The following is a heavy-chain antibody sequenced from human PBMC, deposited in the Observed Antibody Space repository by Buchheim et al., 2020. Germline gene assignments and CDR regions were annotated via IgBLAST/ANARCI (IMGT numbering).Heavy chain of an antibody. CDR2: IKSALSGGTT. CDR1: GFSFTYSW. V-gene: IGHV3-15*01. D-gene: IGHD3-3*01. CDR3: VADLSERSAYPFDC. J-gene: IGHJ4*02. Sequence: EVQLVESGGGLVKPGGSLRLSCATSGFSFTYSWMSWVRQAPGKGLEWIGRIKSALSGGTTEHAAPVKGRFTVSRDDSKNTVYLQMNSLKIEDTGIYYCVADLSERSAYPFDCWGQG.